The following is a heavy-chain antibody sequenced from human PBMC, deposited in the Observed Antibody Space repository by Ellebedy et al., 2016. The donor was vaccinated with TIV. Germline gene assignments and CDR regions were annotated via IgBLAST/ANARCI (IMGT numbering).Heavy chain of an antibody. Sequence: MPSETLSLTCTVSGGSISSYYWSWIRQPAGKGLEWIGRIYTSGSTNYNPSLKSRVTMSVDTSKNQFSLKLSSVTAADTAVYYCAREEGSSGWYANDYWGQGTLVTVSS. D-gene: IGHD6-19*01. CDR2: IYTSGST. CDR3: AREEGSSGWYANDY. V-gene: IGHV4-4*07. CDR1: GGSISSYY. J-gene: IGHJ4*02.